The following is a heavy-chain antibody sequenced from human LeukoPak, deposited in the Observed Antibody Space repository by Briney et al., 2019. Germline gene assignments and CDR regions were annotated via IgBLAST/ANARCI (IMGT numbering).Heavy chain of an antibody. D-gene: IGHD3-10*01. CDR2: VSDSGSTT. Sequence: GGSLRLSCTASGFPFSDYAMNWVRQAPGKGLEWVGGVSDSGSTTKTEYSVKGRFIIHRDDSKNTLYLHMNSLRVDDTAIYYCGRGSRETTMFYYCCMDVWGKGTTVIVSS. V-gene: IGHV3-23*01. CDR1: GFPFSDYA. CDR3: GRGSRETTMFYYCCMDV. J-gene: IGHJ6*03.